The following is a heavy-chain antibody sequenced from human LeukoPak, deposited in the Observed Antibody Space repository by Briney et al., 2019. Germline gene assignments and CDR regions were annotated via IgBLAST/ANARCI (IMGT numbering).Heavy chain of an antibody. CDR1: GFTFSGYW. J-gene: IGHJ5*02. V-gene: IGHV3-74*01. CDR3: ARDPRNKGFDP. D-gene: IGHD1/OR15-1a*01. Sequence: GGSLRLSCAASGFTFSGYWMHWARQSPGKGLVWVSCIKGDGSDTRYADSVKGRFTISRDNAENTLYLQMNSLRVEDTAVYYCARDPRNKGFDPWGQGTLVTASS. CDR2: IKGDGSDT.